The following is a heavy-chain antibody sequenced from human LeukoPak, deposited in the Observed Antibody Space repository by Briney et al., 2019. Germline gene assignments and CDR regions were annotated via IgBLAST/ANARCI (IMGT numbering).Heavy chain of an antibody. Sequence: SETLSLTCTVSGGSISSSSYYWGWFRQPPGKGLEWIGSIYYSGSTYYNPSLKGRVTISVDTSKNQFSLKLSSVTAADTAVYYCAREGDYYGSGSYAMDVWGQGTTVTVSS. J-gene: IGHJ6*02. CDR2: IYYSGST. V-gene: IGHV4-39*02. CDR3: AREGDYYGSGSYAMDV. CDR1: GGSISSSSYY. D-gene: IGHD3-10*01.